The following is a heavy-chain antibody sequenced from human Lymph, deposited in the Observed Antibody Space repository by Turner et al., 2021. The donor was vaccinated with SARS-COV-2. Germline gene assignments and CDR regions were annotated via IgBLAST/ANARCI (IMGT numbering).Heavy chain of an antibody. CDR3: ARVGPGGFDY. D-gene: IGHD2-15*01. J-gene: IGHJ4*02. CDR1: GYTFTSYY. CDR2: INPSGDST. V-gene: IGHV1-46*01. Sequence: QVQLVQSGAEVKKPGASVKVSCKASGYTFTSYYMHRVRQAPGQGLEWMRIINPSGDSTSYAQKFQGRVTMTRDTSTSTVYMELSSLRSEDTAVYDCARVGPGGFDYWGQGTPVTVSS.